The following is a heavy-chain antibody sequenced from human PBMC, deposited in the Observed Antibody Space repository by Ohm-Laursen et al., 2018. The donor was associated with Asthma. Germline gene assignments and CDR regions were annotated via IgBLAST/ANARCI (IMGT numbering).Heavy chain of an antibody. V-gene: IGHV1-18*01. CDR3: ARGWRFDCGGDCYGYFDL. CDR1: GYTFNSYG. Sequence: GASVKVSCNAYGYTFNSYGISWVRQAPGQGLEWMGWISAYNGNTNYAQKFQGRVTMTTETSTSTAYMELRSLRSDDTAVYYCARGWRFDCGGDCYGYFDLWGRGTLVTVSS. D-gene: IGHD2-21*01. J-gene: IGHJ2*01. CDR2: ISAYNGNT.